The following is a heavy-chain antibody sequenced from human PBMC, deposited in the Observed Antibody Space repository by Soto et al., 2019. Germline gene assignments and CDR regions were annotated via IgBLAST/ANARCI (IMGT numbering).Heavy chain of an antibody. CDR3: ARSIAVAGLDC. CDR1: GFSLSSYS. J-gene: IGHJ4*02. Sequence: QVQLVESGGGVVQPGRSLRLSCAVSGFSLSSYSLHWVRQAPGKGLEWVSVISYDGNKKLYGDSVKGRFSISRDTSNNTVYLQLNSLRPEDTAVYYCARSIAVAGLDCWGQGTLVTVSS. V-gene: IGHV3-30-3*01. CDR2: ISYDGNKK. D-gene: IGHD6-19*01.